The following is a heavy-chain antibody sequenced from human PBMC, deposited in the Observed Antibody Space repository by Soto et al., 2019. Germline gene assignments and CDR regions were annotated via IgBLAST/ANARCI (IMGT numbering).Heavy chain of an antibody. CDR2: ISAYNGNT. CDR1: GYTFTSYG. D-gene: IGHD5-18*01. J-gene: IGHJ3*02. V-gene: IGHV1-18*04. Sequence: GASVKVSCKASGYTFTSYGISWVRQAPGQGLEWMGWISAYNGNTNYAQKLQGRVTMTTDTSTSTAYMELRSLRSDDTAVYYCARDGTGGYSYGFPLHDAFDIWGQGTMLTVSS. CDR3: ARDGTGGYSYGFPLHDAFDI.